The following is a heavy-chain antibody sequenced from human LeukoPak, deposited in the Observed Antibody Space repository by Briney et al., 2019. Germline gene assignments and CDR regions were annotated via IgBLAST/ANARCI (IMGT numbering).Heavy chain of an antibody. CDR1: GFTFSAYA. J-gene: IGHJ6*02. CDR3: VKGDRIGGRTYYYGMDV. D-gene: IGHD1-14*01. Sequence: PGGSLRLSCSASGFTFSAYAMHWVRQAPGKGLEYVSSISNNGGSTYYADPVKGRFTISRDNSKNTLYLQMSSLRAEDTAVYYCVKGDRIGGRTYYYGMDVWGQGTTVTVSS. CDR2: ISNNGGST. V-gene: IGHV3-64D*06.